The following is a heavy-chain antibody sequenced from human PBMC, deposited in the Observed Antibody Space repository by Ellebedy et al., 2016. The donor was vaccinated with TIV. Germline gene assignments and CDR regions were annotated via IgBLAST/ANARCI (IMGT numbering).Heavy chain of an antibody. J-gene: IGHJ4*02. V-gene: IGHV1-18*01. CDR2: MSASNGNT. CDR1: GYSFNTHG. D-gene: IGHD1-26*01. CDR3: ARDNWWELVGLEF. Sequence: AASVKVSCKASGYSFNTHGISWVRQAPGQGLEWMGWMSASNGNTDYAQKFQDRVTMTTDTSTNTAYMELRRRTSDDTAINDCARDNWWELVGLEFWGQGSLVSVSS.